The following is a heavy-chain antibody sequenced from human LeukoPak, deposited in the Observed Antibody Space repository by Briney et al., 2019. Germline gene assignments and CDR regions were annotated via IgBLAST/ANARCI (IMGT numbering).Heavy chain of an antibody. D-gene: IGHD3-9*01. CDR1: GFTFSTYA. J-gene: IGHJ4*02. CDR3: AKGAAAYYDILTGYYFDY. CDR2: ISGSGGGT. V-gene: IGHV3-23*01. Sequence: GGSLRLSCAASGFTFSTYAMSWVRQAPGKGLEWVSGISGSGGGTYYADSVRGRFTISRDNSKNTLYLQMNSLRAEDTAVYYCAKGAAAYYDILTGYYFDYWGQGTLVTVSS.